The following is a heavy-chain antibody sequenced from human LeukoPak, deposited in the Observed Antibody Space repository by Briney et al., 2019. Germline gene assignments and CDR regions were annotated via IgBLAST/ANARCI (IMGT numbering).Heavy chain of an antibody. CDR2: IYTSGST. V-gene: IGHV4-4*07. Sequence: SETLSLTCSVSGGPISDYYWSWIRQPAGKGLEWIGRIYTSGSTNYNPSLKSRVTMSVGTSKNQFSLKLSSVTAADTAVYYCARGLYNAVDNWGQGTLVTVSS. CDR3: ARGLYNAVDN. D-gene: IGHD1-14*01. CDR1: GGPISDYY. J-gene: IGHJ4*02.